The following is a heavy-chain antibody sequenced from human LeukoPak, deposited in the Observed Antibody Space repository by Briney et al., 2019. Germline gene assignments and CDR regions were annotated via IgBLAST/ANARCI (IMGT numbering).Heavy chain of an antibody. V-gene: IGHV4-59*01. J-gene: IGHJ6*04. Sequence: PSETLSLTCTVSGGSISSYYWSWIRQPPGKGLEWIGYIYYSGSTNYNPSLKSRVTISVDTSKNQFSLKLSSVTAADTAVYYCASPPPAHPPADPLYSSSGMDVGGKGTPAPAPS. CDR2: IYYSGST. CDR3: ASPPPAHPPADPLYSSSGMDV. CDR1: GGSISSYY.